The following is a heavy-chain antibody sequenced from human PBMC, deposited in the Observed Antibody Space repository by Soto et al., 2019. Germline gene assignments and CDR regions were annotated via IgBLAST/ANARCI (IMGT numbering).Heavy chain of an antibody. CDR1: GYSFTTYW. Sequence: PGESLKISCKGSGYSFTTYWIAWVRQMPGKGLEWMGIIYPGDSDTRYSPSFQGQVTISADKSISTAYLQWSTLKASDTAMYYCARLLGSSGWYIDYWGQGTLVTVSS. CDR3: ARLLGSSGWYIDY. J-gene: IGHJ4*02. CDR2: IYPGDSDT. V-gene: IGHV5-51*01. D-gene: IGHD6-19*01.